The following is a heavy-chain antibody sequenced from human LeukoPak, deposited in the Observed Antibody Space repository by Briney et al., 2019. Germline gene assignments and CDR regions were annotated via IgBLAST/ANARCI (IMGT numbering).Heavy chain of an antibody. CDR2: INGGGSST. J-gene: IGHJ3*02. CDR3: ASLLVWFGELSPDAFDI. D-gene: IGHD3-10*01. Sequence: GGSLRLSCAASGFTFSSYAMSWVRQAPGKGVEWVSSINGGGSSTYYADAVKGRFTISRDNSKNTLYLQMNSLRAEDTAVYYCASLLVWFGELSPDAFDIWGQGTMVTVSS. V-gene: IGHV3-23*01. CDR1: GFTFSSYA.